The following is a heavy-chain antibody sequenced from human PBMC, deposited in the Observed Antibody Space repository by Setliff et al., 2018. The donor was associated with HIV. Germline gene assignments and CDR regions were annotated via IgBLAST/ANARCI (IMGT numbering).Heavy chain of an antibody. D-gene: IGHD6-13*01. Sequence: SETLSLTCTVSGGSSSSRSYYWGWIRQPPGKGLEWIGSIYSSGSTYYNPSLKSRVTISVDTSKKQFYLRLSSVTAADTAVYYCVGSTIAAAVYYYYYYMDVWGKGTTVTVSS. CDR1: GGSSSSRSYY. CDR3: VGSTIAAAVYYYYYYMDV. J-gene: IGHJ6*03. CDR2: IYSSGST. V-gene: IGHV4-39*07.